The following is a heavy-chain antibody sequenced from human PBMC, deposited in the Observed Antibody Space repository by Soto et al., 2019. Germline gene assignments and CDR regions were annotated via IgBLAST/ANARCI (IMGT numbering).Heavy chain of an antibody. J-gene: IGHJ4*02. V-gene: IGHV4-59*12. D-gene: IGHD6-13*01. Sequence: PSETLSLTCTVSDGSMSGYSWSWIRQSPGKGLEWIGYVHYSGSTTYNPSLKSRVTFSKDNSKNTLYLQMNSLRAEDTAVYYCAKGPPWQQLVSWYGNHHFDYWGQGTLVTVSS. CDR2: VHYSGST. CDR3: AKGPPWQQLVSWYGNHHFDY. CDR1: DGSMSGYS.